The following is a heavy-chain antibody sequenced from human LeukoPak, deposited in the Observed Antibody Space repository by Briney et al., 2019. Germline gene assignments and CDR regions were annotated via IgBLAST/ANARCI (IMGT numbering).Heavy chain of an antibody. J-gene: IGHJ4*02. D-gene: IGHD1-7*01. V-gene: IGHV3-15*01. CDR3: TTGLTGTRVY. Sequence: PGGSLRLSCAPSGFIVTDAWMSWVRQAPGKGLEWVGRIKSKTDGGTTDYAAPVKGRFTISRDDSKNTLYLQMNSLKTEDTAVYYCTTGLTGTRVYWGQGTLVTVSS. CDR1: GFIVTDAW. CDR2: IKSKTDGGTT.